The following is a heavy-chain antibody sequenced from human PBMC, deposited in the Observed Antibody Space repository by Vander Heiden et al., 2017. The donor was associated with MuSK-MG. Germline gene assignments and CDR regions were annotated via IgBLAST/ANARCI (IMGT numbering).Heavy chain of an antibody. CDR2: IYYSGVT. D-gene: IGHD3-22*01. Sequence: QLQLQESGPGLVKPSETLSLPCTVPGGPISSSSYYWGWLRQPPGKGLEWIGSIYYSGVTYYKPSLKSRVTISVDTSKNQFSLKLSSVTAADTAVYYCAKYYDDSGYYFTWGQGTLVTVSS. V-gene: IGHV4-39*07. CDR1: GGPISSSSYY. CDR3: AKYYDDSGYYFT. J-gene: IGHJ1*01.